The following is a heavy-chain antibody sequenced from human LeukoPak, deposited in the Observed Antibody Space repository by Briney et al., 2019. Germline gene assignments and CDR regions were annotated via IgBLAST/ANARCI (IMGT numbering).Heavy chain of an antibody. CDR3: ARGGYCSGGSCYSGPNWFDP. Sequence: ASVKVSCKASGYTFTSYDINWVRQATGQGLEWMGWMNPNSGNTGYAQKFQGRVTMTRNTSISTAYMELSSLRSEDTAVYYCARGGYCSGGSCYSGPNWFDPWGQGTLVTVSS. D-gene: IGHD2-15*01. V-gene: IGHV1-8*01. CDR1: GYTFTSYD. J-gene: IGHJ5*02. CDR2: MNPNSGNT.